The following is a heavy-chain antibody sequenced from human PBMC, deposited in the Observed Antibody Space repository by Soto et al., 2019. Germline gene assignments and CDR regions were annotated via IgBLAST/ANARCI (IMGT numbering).Heavy chain of an antibody. CDR1: GGSISSGGYY. Sequence: PSETLSLTCTVSGGSISSGGYYWSWIRQHPGKGLEWIGYIYYSGSTYYNPSLKSRVTISVDTSKNQFSLRLSSVTAADTAVYYCAMGYFDWLLGYYYYYGMDVWGQGTTVTVSS. J-gene: IGHJ6*02. D-gene: IGHD3-9*01. CDR2: IYYSGST. V-gene: IGHV4-39*01. CDR3: AMGYFDWLLGYYYYYGMDV.